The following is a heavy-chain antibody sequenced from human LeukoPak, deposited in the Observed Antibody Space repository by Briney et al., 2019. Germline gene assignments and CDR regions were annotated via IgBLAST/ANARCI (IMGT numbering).Heavy chain of an antibody. D-gene: IGHD3-10*01. J-gene: IGHJ1*01. Sequence: GGSLRLSCAASGFTFSSYWMSWVRQAPGKGLEWVANIKQDGSEKYYVDSVKGRFTISRDNAKNSLCLQMNSLRAEDTAVYYCASYNAAEYFQHWGQGTLVTVSS. CDR2: IKQDGSEK. CDR3: ASYNAAEYFQH. V-gene: IGHV3-7*01. CDR1: GFTFSSYW.